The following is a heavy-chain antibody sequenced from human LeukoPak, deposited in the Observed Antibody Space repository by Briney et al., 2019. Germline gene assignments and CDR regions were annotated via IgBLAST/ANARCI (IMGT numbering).Heavy chain of an antibody. V-gene: IGHV3-20*04. Sequence: PGGSLRLSCAASGFTFSSYSMNWVRQAPGKGLEWVSGINWNGGSTGYADSVKGRFTISRDSAKNSLYLQMNSLRAEDTALYYCAREITMVRGIIADYYYYMDVWGKGTTVTVSS. CDR1: GFTFSSYS. CDR2: INWNGGST. CDR3: AREITMVRGIIADYYYYMDV. J-gene: IGHJ6*03. D-gene: IGHD3-10*01.